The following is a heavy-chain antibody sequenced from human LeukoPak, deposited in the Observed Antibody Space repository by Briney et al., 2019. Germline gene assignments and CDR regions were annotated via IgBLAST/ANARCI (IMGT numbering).Heavy chain of an antibody. Sequence: GGSLRLSCAASGFTFSSYAMSWVRQAPGKGLEWVSAISGSGGSTYYADSVKGRFTISRDNSKNTLYLQMSSLRAEDTAVYYCAKASAMIVVVSKHFDYWGQGTLVAVSS. CDR1: GFTFSSYA. V-gene: IGHV3-23*01. CDR2: ISGSGGST. D-gene: IGHD3-22*01. CDR3: AKASAMIVVVSKHFDY. J-gene: IGHJ4*02.